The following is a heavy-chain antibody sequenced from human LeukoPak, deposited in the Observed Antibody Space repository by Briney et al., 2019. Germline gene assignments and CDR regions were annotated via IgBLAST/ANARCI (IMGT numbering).Heavy chain of an antibody. D-gene: IGHD6-19*01. Sequence: SQTLSLTCTVSGGSISSGSYYWSWIRQPAGKGLEWIGRIYTSGSTNYNPSLKSRVTISVDTSKNQFSLKLSSVTAADTAVYYCARLVSGIAVAGTIFDPWGQGTLVTVSS. CDR1: GGSISSGSYY. CDR3: ARLVSGIAVAGTIFDP. J-gene: IGHJ5*02. CDR2: IYTSGST. V-gene: IGHV4-61*02.